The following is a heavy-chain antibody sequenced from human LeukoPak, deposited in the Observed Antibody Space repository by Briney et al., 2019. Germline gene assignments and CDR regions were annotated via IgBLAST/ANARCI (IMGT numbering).Heavy chain of an antibody. V-gene: IGHV1-24*01. CDR1: GYTLTELS. D-gene: IGHD3-10*01. CDR2: FDPEDGET. CDR3: ARGFGSGSYYYYMDV. Sequence: ASVKVSCKVSGYTLTELSMHWVRQAPGKGLEWMGGFDPEDGETIYAQKFQGRVTMTEDTSTDTAYMELSSLRSEDTAEYYCARGFGSGSYYYYMDVWGKGTTVTVSS. J-gene: IGHJ6*03.